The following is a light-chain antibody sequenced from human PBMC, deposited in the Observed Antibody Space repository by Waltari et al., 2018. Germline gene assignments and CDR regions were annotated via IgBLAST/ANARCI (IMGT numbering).Light chain of an antibody. J-gene: IGKJ4*01. CDR3: QQYYSYPLLT. V-gene: IGKV1-8*01. Sequence: WRASQGIISYLDWYQQKPGKAPKLLIYAASTLQSGVPSRFSGSGSGTDFTLTISCLQSEDFATYYCQQYYSYPLLTFGGGTKVEIK. CDR1: QGIISY. CDR2: AAS.